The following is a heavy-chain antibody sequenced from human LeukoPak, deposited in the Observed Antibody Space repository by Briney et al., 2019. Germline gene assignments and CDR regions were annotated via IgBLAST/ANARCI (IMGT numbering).Heavy chain of an antibody. J-gene: IGHJ4*02. D-gene: IGHD5-18*01. CDR1: GFTFSSYG. CDR2: ISYDGSNK. V-gene: IGHV3-30*18. CDR3: AKVPRGYSYGYLDY. Sequence: PGGSLRLSCAASGFTFSSYGMHWVRQAPGKGLEWVAVISYDGSNKYYADSVKGRFTISRDNSKNTLYLQMNSLRAEDTAVYYCAKVPRGYSYGYLDYWGQGTLVTVSS.